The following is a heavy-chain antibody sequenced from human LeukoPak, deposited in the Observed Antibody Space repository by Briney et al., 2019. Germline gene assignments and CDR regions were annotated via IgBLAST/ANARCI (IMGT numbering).Heavy chain of an antibody. CDR3: AKEYYYGSGSYSY. CDR1: GFTFSSYA. J-gene: IGHJ4*02. CDR2: ISGSGGST. Sequence: GGSLGLSCAASGFTFSSYAMSWVRQAPGKGLEWVSAISGSGGSTYYADSVKGRFTISRGNSKNTLYLQMNSLRAEDTAVYYCAKEYYYGSGSYSYWGQGTLVTVSS. V-gene: IGHV3-23*01. D-gene: IGHD3-10*01.